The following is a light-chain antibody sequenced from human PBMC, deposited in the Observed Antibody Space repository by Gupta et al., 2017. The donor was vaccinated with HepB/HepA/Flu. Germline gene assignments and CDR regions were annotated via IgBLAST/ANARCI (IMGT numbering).Light chain of an antibody. CDR3: QQCRSWPIT. Sequence: EIVLTQSPGTLSLSPGERATLSCRASQYVNIYLAWYQQKPGQAPRLLIYDASNRATGIPARFSGSGSGTDFTLTISSLEPEDFAVYYCQQCRSWPITFGQGTRLEIK. J-gene: IGKJ5*01. V-gene: IGKV3-11*01. CDR2: DAS. CDR1: QYVNIY.